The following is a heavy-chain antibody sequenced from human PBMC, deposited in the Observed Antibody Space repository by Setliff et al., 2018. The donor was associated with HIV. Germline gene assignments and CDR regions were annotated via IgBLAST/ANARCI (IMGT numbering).Heavy chain of an antibody. CDR3: ARLRGASGYYVFDY. J-gene: IGHJ4*02. D-gene: IGHD1-26*01. Sequence: SETLSLPCADSGYSISRGYYWAWIRQPPGKGLEWIGSIYHDGTTYYSPSLMSRVTTSVDTSKNQFSLRLSSLTAADTAVYYCARLRGASGYYVFDYWGQGTLVTVS. V-gene: IGHV4-38-2*01. CDR2: IYHDGTT. CDR1: GYSISRGYY.